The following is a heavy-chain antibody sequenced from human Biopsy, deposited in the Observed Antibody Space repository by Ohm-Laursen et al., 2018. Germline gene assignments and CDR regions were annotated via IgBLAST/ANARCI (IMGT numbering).Heavy chain of an antibody. CDR1: GGSFTGHY. V-gene: IGHV4-59*11. D-gene: IGHD4-23*01. J-gene: IGHJ4*02. Sequence: SETLSLTCTVSGGSFTGHYWSWIRQPPGKGLEWIGHISYTGYTSYNASLKSRVTISVDTSRNPFSLRLSSLTAADTAVYYCARGSNDFGGLYFPRWGQGTLLTVSS. CDR3: ARGSNDFGGLYFPR. CDR2: ISYTGYT.